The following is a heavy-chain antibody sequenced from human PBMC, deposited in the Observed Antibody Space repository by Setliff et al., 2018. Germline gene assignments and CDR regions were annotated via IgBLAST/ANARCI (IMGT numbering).Heavy chain of an antibody. CDR2: IHHSGKA. CDR1: GFSISSGYY. J-gene: IGHJ5*02. Sequence: KPSETLSLTCAVSGFSISSGYYWGWIRQPPGKGLEWIVNIHHSGKAYYNPSLKSRVTMSVDTSKNHVSLKLSSVTAADTAVYYCTTLATLFLSYRWFDPWGPGTLVTVSS. D-gene: IGHD3-3*02. V-gene: IGHV4-38-2*01. CDR3: TTLATLFLSYRWFDP.